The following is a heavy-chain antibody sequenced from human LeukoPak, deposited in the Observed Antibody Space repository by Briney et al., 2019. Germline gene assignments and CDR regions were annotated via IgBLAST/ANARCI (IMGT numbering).Heavy chain of an antibody. CDR3: ARGGDYDILTGYYSGGAFDI. V-gene: IGHV1-69*13. Sequence: ASVKVSCKASGYTFTSYGISWVRQAPGQGLEWMGGIIPIFGTANYAQKFQGRVTITAVESTSTAYMELSSLRSEDTAVYYCARGGDYDILTGYYSGGAFDIWGQGTMVTVSS. CDR1: GYTFTSYG. D-gene: IGHD3-9*01. CDR2: IIPIFGTA. J-gene: IGHJ3*02.